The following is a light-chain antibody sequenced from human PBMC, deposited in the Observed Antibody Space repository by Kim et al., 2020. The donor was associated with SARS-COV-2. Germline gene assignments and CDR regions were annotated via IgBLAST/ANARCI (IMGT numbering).Light chain of an antibody. Sequence: EIVLTQSPGTLSLSPGERATLACRASQSVSSHYLAWYQQNPGQAPRLLIYGASARATGIPDRFSGSVSGTDFTLTSSKLEPEDFAVYYCQQYSNSPRTFGQGTEVNIK. J-gene: IGKJ1*01. CDR3: QQYSNSPRT. CDR2: GAS. CDR1: QSVSSHY. V-gene: IGKV3-20*01.